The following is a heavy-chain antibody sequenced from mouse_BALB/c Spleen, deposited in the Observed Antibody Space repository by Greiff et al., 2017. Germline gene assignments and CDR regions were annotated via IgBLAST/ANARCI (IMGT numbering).Heavy chain of an antibody. J-gene: IGHJ4*01. D-gene: IGHD1-1*01. Sequence: QVQLQQSGAELVRPGTSVKVSCKASGYAFTNYSMEWVKQSPGQGLEWIGVISPGSGGTNYNEKFKGKATLTADKSSSTAYMQLSSLTSDDSAVYFGSKDYYYSSSYAMDYWGQGTSVTVSS. V-gene: IGHV1-54*01. CDR1: GYAFTNYS. CDR3: SKDYYYSSSYAMDY. CDR2: ISPGSGGT.